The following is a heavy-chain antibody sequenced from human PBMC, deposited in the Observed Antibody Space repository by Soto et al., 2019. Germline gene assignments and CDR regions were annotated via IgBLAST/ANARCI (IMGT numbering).Heavy chain of an antibody. J-gene: IGHJ5*02. V-gene: IGHV4-59*01. CDR3: ARAVDCSSTSCYWVPHRGVWFDP. Sequence: SETLSLTCTVSGGSISSYYWSWIRQPPGKGLEWIGYIYYSGSTNYNPSLKSRVTISVDTSKNQFSLKLSSVTAADTAVYYCARAVDCSSTSCYWVPHRGVWFDPWGQGTLVTVSS. CDR1: GGSISSYY. CDR2: IYYSGST. D-gene: IGHD2-2*01.